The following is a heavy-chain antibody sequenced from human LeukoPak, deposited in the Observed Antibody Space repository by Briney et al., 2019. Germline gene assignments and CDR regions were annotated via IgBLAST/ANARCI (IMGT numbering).Heavy chain of an antibody. CDR3: AREDYDILTGYRTKHWFHL. D-gene: IGHD3-9*01. V-gene: IGHV1-2*02. J-gene: IGHJ5*02. CDR2: INPNSGGT. CDR1: GYRFNGYH. Sequence: GASVKVSCKTSGYRFNGYHIHWVRQAPGQGLEWMGWINPNSGGTKYAQKFQGRVTMTGDTSISTVYMELSRLRSDDSAVYYCAREDYDILTGYRTKHWFHLWGQGTLVTVSS.